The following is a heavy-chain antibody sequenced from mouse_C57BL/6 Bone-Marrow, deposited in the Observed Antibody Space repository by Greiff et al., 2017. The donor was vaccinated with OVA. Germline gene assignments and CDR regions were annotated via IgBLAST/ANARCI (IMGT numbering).Heavy chain of an antibody. CDR2: INPYNGGT. J-gene: IGHJ4*01. Sequence: VQLQQSGPVLVKPGASVKMSCKASGYTLTDYYMNWVKQSHGKSLEWIGVINPYNGGTSYNQKFKGKATLTVDKSSSTAYMELNSLTSEDSAVYYCARGWGYYYDYWGQGTSVTVSS. CDR1: GYTLTDYY. D-gene: IGHD2-3*01. CDR3: ARGWGYYYDY. V-gene: IGHV1-19*01.